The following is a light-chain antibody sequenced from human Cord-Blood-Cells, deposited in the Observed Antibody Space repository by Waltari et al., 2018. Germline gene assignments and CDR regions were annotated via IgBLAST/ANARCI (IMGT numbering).Light chain of an antibody. V-gene: IGLV2-14*01. CDR2: DVS. CDR3: SSYTSSSTYV. CDR1: SSDVGGYNY. J-gene: IGLJ1*01. Sequence: QSALTQPASVSGSPGQSITISCTGTSSDVGGYNYVSWYQQHPGKAPKLMIYDVSKRPSWVSNRFSGSMSGNTASLTISGLQAEDEADYYCSSYTSSSTYVFGTGTKVTVL.